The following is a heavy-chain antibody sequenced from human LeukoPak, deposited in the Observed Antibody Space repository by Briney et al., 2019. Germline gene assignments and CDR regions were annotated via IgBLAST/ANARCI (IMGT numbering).Heavy chain of an antibody. V-gene: IGHV1-18*01. Sequence: GASVKVSCKASGYTFTSYGISWVRQAPGQGLEWMGWISAYNGNTNYAQKLQGRVTMTTDTSTSTAYMELRSLRSDDTAVYYCARLDLAVTTGFSPYYYGMDVWGQGTTVTVSS. CDR1: GYTFTSYG. CDR3: ARLDLAVTTGFSPYYYGMDV. D-gene: IGHD4-17*01. J-gene: IGHJ6*02. CDR2: ISAYNGNT.